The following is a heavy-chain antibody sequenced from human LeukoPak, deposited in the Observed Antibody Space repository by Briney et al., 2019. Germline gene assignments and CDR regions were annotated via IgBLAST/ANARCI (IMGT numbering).Heavy chain of an antibody. D-gene: IGHD3-22*01. CDR2: IYPRDGST. CDR3: ARDLTPHYYDSSGYYSDY. J-gene: IGHJ4*02. V-gene: IGHV1-46*01. CDR1: GYSFTNNY. Sequence: ASVKVSCKASGYSFTNNYIHWVRQAPGQGLEWMGMIYPRDGSTSYAQKFQGRVTMTRDTSTRTVYMELSSLRSEDTAVYYCARDLTPHYYDSSGYYSDYWGQGTLVTVSS.